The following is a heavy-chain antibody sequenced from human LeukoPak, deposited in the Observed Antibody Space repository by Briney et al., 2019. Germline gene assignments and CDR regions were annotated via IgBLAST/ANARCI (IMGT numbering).Heavy chain of an antibody. J-gene: IGHJ5*02. CDR3: ARVCDGLGTGPYNWFDP. Sequence: SQTLSLTCAVSGGSISSGGYSWSWIRQPPGKGLEWIGYIYHSGSTYYNPSLKSRVTISVDRSRNQFSLKLSSVTAADTAVYYCARVCDGLGTGPYNWFDPWGQGTLVTVSS. CDR1: GGSISSGGYS. CDR2: IYHSGST. V-gene: IGHV4-30-2*01. D-gene: IGHD5-24*01.